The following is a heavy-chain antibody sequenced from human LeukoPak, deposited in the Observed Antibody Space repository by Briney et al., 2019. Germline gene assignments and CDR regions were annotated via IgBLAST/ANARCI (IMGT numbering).Heavy chain of an antibody. Sequence: GGSLRLSCAASGFTFSSSAMGWVRRAPQKGLEWVSAIPASGPKTYYTGSVRGRFTISRDNSKNTVYLQMQSLRAEDTAVYYRVKEASKTFGIYTADYWGQGTLVTVSS. CDR1: GFTFSSSA. D-gene: IGHD3-16*01. CDR2: IPASGPKT. J-gene: IGHJ4*02. CDR3: VKEASKTFGIYTADY. V-gene: IGHV3-23*01.